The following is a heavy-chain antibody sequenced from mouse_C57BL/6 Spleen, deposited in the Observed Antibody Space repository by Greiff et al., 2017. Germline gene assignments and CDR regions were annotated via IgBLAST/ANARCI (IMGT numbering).Heavy chain of an antibody. Sequence: EVKLMESGGGLVKPGGSLKLSCAASGFPFSDYGLRWVRQAPEKGLEWVAYISSGSSTIYYADTVKGRFTIARDNAKITLFLQMIRLRSEDTAMYYCARTGYARDDWGQGTSVTVSS. CDR1: GFPFSDYG. V-gene: IGHV5-17*01. D-gene: IGHD4-1*01. CDR2: ISSGSSTI. CDR3: ARTGYARDD. J-gene: IGHJ4*01.